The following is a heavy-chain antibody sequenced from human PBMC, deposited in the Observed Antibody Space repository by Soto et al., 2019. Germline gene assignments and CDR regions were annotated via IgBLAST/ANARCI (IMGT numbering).Heavy chain of an antibody. CDR2: IYYSGST. CDR1: GGSISSGGYY. D-gene: IGHD4-17*01. J-gene: IGHJ5*02. V-gene: IGHV4-31*03. Sequence: PSETLSLTCTVPGGSISSGGYYWSWIRQHPGKGLEWIGYIYYSGSTYYNPSLKSRVTISVDTSKNQFSLKLSSVTAADTAVYYCARDDYGGNSDWFDPWGQGTLVTVSS. CDR3: ARDDYGGNSDWFDP.